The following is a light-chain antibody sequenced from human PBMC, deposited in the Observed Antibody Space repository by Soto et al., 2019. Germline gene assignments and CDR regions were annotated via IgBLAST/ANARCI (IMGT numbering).Light chain of an antibody. V-gene: IGKV1-33*01. CDR2: DAS. J-gene: IGKJ5*01. CDR1: QNINNY. CDR3: QQYEYLPT. Sequence: DIQMTQSPSSLSASVGDRVTITCQASQNINNYLNWYQQKPGRAPKLLIYDASNLEAGVPSRFRGRGSGTDISFTTSRLQPEEIATYYGQQYEYLPTSGQGTLMEIK.